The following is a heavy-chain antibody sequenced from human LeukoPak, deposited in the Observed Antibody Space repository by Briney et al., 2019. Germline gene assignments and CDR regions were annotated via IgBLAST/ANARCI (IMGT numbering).Heavy chain of an antibody. CDR2: ISPSGST. CDR1: GGSISNYY. D-gene: IGHD2-2*01. CDR3: ARVSYQEGVDY. V-gene: IGHV4-4*07. Sequence: SETLSLTCTVSGGSISNYYWSWIRQPAGKGLEWIGRISPSGSTNHNPSLTSRVTISVDTSKNQFSLKLNFVTAADTAVYYCARVSYQEGVDYWGQGTLVTVSS. J-gene: IGHJ4*02.